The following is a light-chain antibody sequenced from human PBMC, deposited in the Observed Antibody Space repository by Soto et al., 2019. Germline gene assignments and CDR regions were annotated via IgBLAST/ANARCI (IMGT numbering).Light chain of an antibody. Sequence: QSVLTQPASVSGSPGQSITISCAGTSSDVGGYDYVSWFQQHPGKAPKLMIYDVSNRPSGVSHRFTGSKSGNTASLTISGLQAEDEADYYCSSYTGSSTVVFGGGTQLTVL. CDR1: SSDVGGYDY. J-gene: IGLJ2*01. V-gene: IGLV2-14*01. CDR3: SSYTGSSTVV. CDR2: DVS.